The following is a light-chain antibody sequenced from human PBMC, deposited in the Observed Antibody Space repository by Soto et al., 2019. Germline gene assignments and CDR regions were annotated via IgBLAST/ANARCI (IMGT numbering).Light chain of an antibody. CDR2: EVT. V-gene: IGLV2-14*01. Sequence: QSVLTQPASVSGSPGQSITIFCTGTSSDVGVYKFVSWYRHHPGRAPQVMIYEVTNRPSGVSSRFSGSKSGNTASLTISGLQPEDEGDYYCSSYSSTSTPWVFGGGTKLTVL. J-gene: IGLJ3*02. CDR3: SSYSSTSTPWV. CDR1: SSDVGVYKF.